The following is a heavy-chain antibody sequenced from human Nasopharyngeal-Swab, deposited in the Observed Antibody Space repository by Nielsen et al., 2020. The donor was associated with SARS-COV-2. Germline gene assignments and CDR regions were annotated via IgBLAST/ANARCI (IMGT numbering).Heavy chain of an antibody. CDR3: ARDRYCSGGSRYPYTYYYCMDV. Sequence: SETLSLTCAVYGGSFSGYYWSWIRKPPGRGMEWIGEINHSGSTNDNPSLTSRVTISVETSKNKFSLKLSSVTAADTAVYYCARDRYCSGGSRYPYTYYYCMDVWGQGTTVTVSS. J-gene: IGHJ6*02. CDR2: INHSGST. D-gene: IGHD2-15*01. CDR1: GGSFSGYY. V-gene: IGHV4-34*01.